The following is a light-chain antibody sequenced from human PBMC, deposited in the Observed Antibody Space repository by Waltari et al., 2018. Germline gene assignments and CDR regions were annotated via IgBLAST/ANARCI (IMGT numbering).Light chain of an antibody. CDR1: QSVRSN. Sequence: ELVMTQSPATLSVSPGEGATLSCRASQSVRSNLAWYQQKPGQAPRLLICGASTRATGIPARFNGGGSGTEFTLTISSLQSEDFATYYCQQYNNVPGTFGQGTKVEIK. CDR2: GAS. J-gene: IGKJ1*01. CDR3: QQYNNVPGT. V-gene: IGKV3-15*01.